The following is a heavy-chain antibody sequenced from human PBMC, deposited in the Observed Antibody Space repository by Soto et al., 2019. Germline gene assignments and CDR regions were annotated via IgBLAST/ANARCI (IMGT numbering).Heavy chain of an antibody. J-gene: IGHJ6*02. CDR3: ARPSGYFDTSGYYGAFYYYGMDV. V-gene: IGHV3-48*02. Sequence: GGSLRLSFAASGFSFSTYDMNWFRQAPGKGLEWMSYISSSSSTIYYADSVKGRFTISRDNAENSLYLQMNSLRDEDTAVYYCARPSGYFDTSGYYGAFYYYGMDVWGQGTTVTVSS. D-gene: IGHD3-22*01. CDR1: GFSFSTYD. CDR2: ISSSSSTI.